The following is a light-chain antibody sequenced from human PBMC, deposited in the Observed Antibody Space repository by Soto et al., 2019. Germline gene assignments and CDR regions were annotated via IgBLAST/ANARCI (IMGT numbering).Light chain of an antibody. CDR3: LQDYNYPLT. CDR1: QGIKND. J-gene: IGKJ2*01. V-gene: IGKV1-6*01. Sequence: ASQMTQSPSSLSASVGDRVTITCRASQGIKNDLGWYQQKPGKAPKLLIYAASSLQSGVPSRFSGSGSGTDFTLTISSLQPEDFATYYCLQDYNYPLTFGQGTKLEIK. CDR2: AAS.